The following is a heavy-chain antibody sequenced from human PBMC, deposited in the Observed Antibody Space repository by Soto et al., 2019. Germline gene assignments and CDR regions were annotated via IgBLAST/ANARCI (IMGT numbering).Heavy chain of an antibody. CDR2: MNPNSGNT. J-gene: IGHJ4*02. Sequence: GASVKVCCKASVYTFTSYDINWVRQATRQGLEWMGWMNPNSGNTGYAQKFQGRVTMTRNTSISTAYMELSSLRSEDTAVYYCARDGGYYDFWSGYYFDYWGQGTLVTVSS. CDR3: ARDGGYYDFWSGYYFDY. CDR1: VYTFTSYD. D-gene: IGHD3-3*01. V-gene: IGHV1-8*01.